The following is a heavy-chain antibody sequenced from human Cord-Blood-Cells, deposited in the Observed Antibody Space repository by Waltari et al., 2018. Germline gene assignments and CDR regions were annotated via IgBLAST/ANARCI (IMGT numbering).Heavy chain of an antibody. CDR2: INPNSGGT. D-gene: IGHD2-21*02. CDR3: ARAICGGDCYPLDGMDV. CDR1: GYTFTGYY. V-gene: IGHV1-2*04. Sequence: QVQLVQSGAEVKKPGASVKVSCKASGYTFTGYYMHWVRQAPGQGLEWMGWINPNSGGTNYAQKFQGWVTMTRDTSISTAYMELSRLRSEDTAVYYCARAICGGDCYPLDGMDVWGQGTTVTVSS. J-gene: IGHJ6*02.